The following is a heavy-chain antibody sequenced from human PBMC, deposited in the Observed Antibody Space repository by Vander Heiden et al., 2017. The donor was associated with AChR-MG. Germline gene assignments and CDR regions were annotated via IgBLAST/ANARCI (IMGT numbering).Heavy chain of an antibody. Sequence: EVQLVESGGGFVKPGRCLRLSCAASGFTLDDHAMHWVRQAPGKGLGWVSGISWNSGSIGYADSVKGRFTISRDNAKNSLYLQMNSLRAEDTALYYCAKGYDYGDYRIPYYFDYWGQGTLVTVSS. J-gene: IGHJ4*02. CDR1: GFTLDDHA. CDR3: AKGYDYGDYRIPYYFDY. CDR2: ISWNSGSI. V-gene: IGHV3-9*01. D-gene: IGHD4-17*01.